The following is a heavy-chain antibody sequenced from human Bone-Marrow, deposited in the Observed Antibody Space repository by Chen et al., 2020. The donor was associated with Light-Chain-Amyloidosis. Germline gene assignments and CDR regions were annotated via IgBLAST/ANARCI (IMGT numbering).Heavy chain of an antibody. J-gene: IGHJ1*01. CDR2: IWYDGSNK. Sequence: QVQLAVSGGGVVQPGRSLRLSCAASGFTFSSYGMHWVRQAPGKGLEWVAVIWYDGSNKYYADSVKGRFTISRDNSKNTLYLQMNSLRAEDTAVYYCAREAAAAGTAEYFQHWGQGTLVTVSS. D-gene: IGHD6-13*01. CDR3: AREAAAAGTAEYFQH. V-gene: IGHV3-33*01. CDR1: GFTFSSYG.